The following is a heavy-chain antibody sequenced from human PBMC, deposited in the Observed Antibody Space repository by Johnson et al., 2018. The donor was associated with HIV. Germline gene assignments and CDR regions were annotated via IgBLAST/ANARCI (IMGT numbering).Heavy chain of an antibody. J-gene: IGHJ3*02. CDR1: GFTFNRHG. Sequence: QVQLVESGGGVVQPGRSLRLSCAASGFTFNRHGMHWVRQAPGKGLEWVAAISNDGSNKYYADSVKGRFTISRDNSKNTLYLQMNSLRAEDTALYYCARGGLGYQNIHDPFDIWGQGTMVTVSS. V-gene: IGHV3-30*05. D-gene: IGHD3-16*02. CDR3: ARGGLGYQNIHDPFDI. CDR2: ISNDGSNK.